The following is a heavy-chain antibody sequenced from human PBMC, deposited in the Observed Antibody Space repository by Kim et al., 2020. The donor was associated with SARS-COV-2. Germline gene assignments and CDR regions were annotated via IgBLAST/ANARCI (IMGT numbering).Heavy chain of an antibody. D-gene: IGHD3-16*02. J-gene: IGHJ4*02. CDR1: QHALSVYV. Sequence: GGSLRLSCAGPQHALSVYVLGWVRQAPGKGLEWVSSISGSGGHTYHADSVKGRFTISRDNANGKLYLQMNSLRADDTAVYFCVRGGGSYPPYFDSWGQGALVTVSS. CDR2: ISGSGGHT. CDR3: VRGGGSYPPYFDS. V-gene: IGHV3-23*01.